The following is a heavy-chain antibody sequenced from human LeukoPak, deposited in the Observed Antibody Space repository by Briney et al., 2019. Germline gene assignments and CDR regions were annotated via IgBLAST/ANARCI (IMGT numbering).Heavy chain of an antibody. J-gene: IGHJ3*02. CDR1: GGSFSGYY. CDR3: ARALRFLEWFPHDAFDI. V-gene: IGHV4-59*10. CDR2: IYTSGST. D-gene: IGHD3-3*01. Sequence: PSETLSLTCAVYGGSFSGYYWSWIRQPAGKGLEWIGRIYTSGSTNYNPSLKSRVTISVDKSKNQFSLKLSSVTAADTAVYYCARALRFLEWFPHDAFDIWGQGTMVTVSS.